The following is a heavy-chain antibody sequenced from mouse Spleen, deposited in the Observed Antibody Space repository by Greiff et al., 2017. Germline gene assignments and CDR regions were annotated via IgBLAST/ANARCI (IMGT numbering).Heavy chain of an antibody. Sequence: VQLQQSGPELVKPGASVKISCKASGYTFTDYYMNWVKQSHGKSLEWIGDINPNNGGTSYNQKFKGKATLTVDKSSSTAYMELRSLTSEDSAVYYCARRYYGYFYYFDYWGQGTTLTVSS. V-gene: IGHV1-26*01. CDR3: ARRYYGYFYYFDY. D-gene: IGHD1-2*01. CDR1: GYTFTDYY. CDR2: INPNNGGT. J-gene: IGHJ2*01.